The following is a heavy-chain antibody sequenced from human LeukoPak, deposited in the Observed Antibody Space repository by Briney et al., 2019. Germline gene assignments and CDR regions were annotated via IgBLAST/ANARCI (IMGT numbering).Heavy chain of an antibody. Sequence: GRSLRLSCAASGFTFSSYGMHWVRQAPGKGLEWVAVISYDGSNKYYADSVKGRFTISRDNSKNTLYLQMNSLRAEDTAVYYCAKGLAGSSKTGIDYWGRGTLVTVSS. V-gene: IGHV3-30*18. CDR1: GFTFSSYG. J-gene: IGHJ4*02. CDR3: AKGLAGSSKTGIDY. D-gene: IGHD6-6*01. CDR2: ISYDGSNK.